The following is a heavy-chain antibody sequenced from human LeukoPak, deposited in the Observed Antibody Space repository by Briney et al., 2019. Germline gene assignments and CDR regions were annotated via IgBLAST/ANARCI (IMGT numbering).Heavy chain of an antibody. J-gene: IGHJ6*02. CDR1: GFTFSSYS. V-gene: IGHV3-21*01. Sequence: GGSLRLSCAASGFTFSSYSMNWVRQAPGKGLEWVSSISSSSSYIYYADSVKGRFTISRDNAKNSLYLQMNSLRAEDTAVYYCASARSLLWFGELSEQNYYYYYGMDVRGQGTTVTVSS. CDR2: ISSSSSYI. D-gene: IGHD3-10*01. CDR3: ASARSLLWFGELSEQNYYYYYGMDV.